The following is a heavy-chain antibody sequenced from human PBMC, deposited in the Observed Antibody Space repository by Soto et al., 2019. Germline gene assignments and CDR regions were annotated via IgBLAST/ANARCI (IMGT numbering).Heavy chain of an antibody. J-gene: IGHJ4*02. D-gene: IGHD5-12*01. Sequence: SETLSLTCTVSGGSISSYYWSWIRQPPGKGLEWIGYIYYSGSTNYNPSLKSRVTISVETSKNQFSLKLSSVTAADTAVYYCARIGRVKPPKGAWLRPIYFDYWGQGTLVTVSS. CDR2: IYYSGST. CDR1: GGSISSYY. V-gene: IGHV4-59*08. CDR3: ARIGRVKPPKGAWLRPIYFDY.